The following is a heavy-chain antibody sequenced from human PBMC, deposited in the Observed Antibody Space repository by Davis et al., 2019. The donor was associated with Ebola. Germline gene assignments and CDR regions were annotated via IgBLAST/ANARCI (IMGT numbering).Heavy chain of an antibody. Sequence: GGSLRLSCAASGFTFSSYSMNWVRQAPGKGLEWVSYISSSGSTIYYADSVKGRFTISRDNAKNSLYLQMNSLRAEDTAVYYCARGGWDIVVVVAATPFDPWGQGTLVTVSS. J-gene: IGHJ5*02. V-gene: IGHV3-48*04. D-gene: IGHD2-15*01. CDR2: ISSSGSTI. CDR1: GFTFSSYS. CDR3: ARGGWDIVVVVAATPFDP.